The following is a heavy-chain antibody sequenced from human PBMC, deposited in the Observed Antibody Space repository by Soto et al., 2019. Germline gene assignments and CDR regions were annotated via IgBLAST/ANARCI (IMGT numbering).Heavy chain of an antibody. J-gene: IGHJ5*02. Sequence: GASVKVSCKASGYTFTSYGISWVRQAPGQGLEWMGWISAYNGNTNYAQKLQGRVTMTTDTSTSTAYMELRSLRSDDTAVYYCAGAVAAPGYNWFDPWGQGTLVTVSS. CDR2: ISAYNGNT. CDR3: AGAVAAPGYNWFDP. D-gene: IGHD6-19*01. CDR1: GYTFTSYG. V-gene: IGHV1-18*01.